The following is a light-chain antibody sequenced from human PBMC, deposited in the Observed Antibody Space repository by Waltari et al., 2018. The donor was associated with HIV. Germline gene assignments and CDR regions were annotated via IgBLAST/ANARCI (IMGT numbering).Light chain of an antibody. J-gene: IGLJ2*01. V-gene: IGLV1-51*01. CDR1: TSNIGNNF. CDR2: DNH. CDR3: GTWDTSLNAGV. Sequence: QSVLTQPPAVSAAPGQKVTISCSGNTSNIGNNFVHWYQKLPGTAPKLLIFDNHKRPSGVSDRFSASKSATSATLDITGLHTGDEAEYYCGTWDTSLNAGVFGGGTKVSVL.